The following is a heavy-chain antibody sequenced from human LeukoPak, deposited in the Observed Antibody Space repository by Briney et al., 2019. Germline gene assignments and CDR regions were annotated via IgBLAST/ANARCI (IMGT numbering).Heavy chain of an antibody. Sequence: SVKVSCTASGGTFSSYAISWVRQAPGQGLEWMGGIIPIFGTANYAQKFQGRVTITADESTSTAYMELSSLRSEDTAVYYCAREGVDYDFWSGYYPRYGMDVWGQGTTVTVSS. CDR2: IIPIFGTA. J-gene: IGHJ6*02. D-gene: IGHD3-3*01. CDR1: GGTFSSYA. V-gene: IGHV1-69*13. CDR3: AREGVDYDFWSGYYPRYGMDV.